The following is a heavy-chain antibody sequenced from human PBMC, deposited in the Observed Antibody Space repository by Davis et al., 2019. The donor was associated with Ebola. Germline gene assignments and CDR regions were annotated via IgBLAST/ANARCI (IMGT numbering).Heavy chain of an antibody. J-gene: IGHJ6*02. CDR1: GYTFTGYY. CDR2: INPNSGGT. Sequence: ASVKVSCKASGYTFTGYYMHWVRQAPGQGLEWMGWINPNSGGTNYAQKFQGWVTMTRDTSISTAYMELSTLRSDDTAVYYCAREVYGLAYGMDVWGQGTTVTVSS. V-gene: IGHV1-2*04. CDR3: AREVYGLAYGMDV. D-gene: IGHD2-15*01.